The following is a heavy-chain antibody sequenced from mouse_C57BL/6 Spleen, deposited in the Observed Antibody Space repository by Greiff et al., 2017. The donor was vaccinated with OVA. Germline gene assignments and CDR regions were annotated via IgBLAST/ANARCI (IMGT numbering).Heavy chain of an antibody. CDR1: GYSITSGYD. CDR3: ARGDYYGSRTGAMDY. J-gene: IGHJ4*01. V-gene: IGHV3-1*01. D-gene: IGHD1-1*01. CDR2: IRYSGST. Sequence: VQLQESGPGMVKPSQSLSLTCTVTGYSITSGYDWHWIRHFPGNKLEWMGYIRYSGSTNYNPSLKSRISITHDTSKNHFFLKLNSVTTEDTATYDCARGDYYGSRTGAMDYWGQGTSVTVSS.